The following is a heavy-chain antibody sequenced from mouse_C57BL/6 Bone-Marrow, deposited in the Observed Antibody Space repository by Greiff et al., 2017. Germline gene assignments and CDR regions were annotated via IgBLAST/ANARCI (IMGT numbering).Heavy chain of an antibody. V-gene: IGHV1-26*01. CDR2: INPNNGGT. CDR3: AREGLSDWFAY. CDR1: GYTFTDYY. Sequence: VQPQQSGPELVKPGASVKISCKASGYTFTDYYMNWVKQSHGKSLEWIGDINPNNGGTSYNQKFKGKATLTVDKSSSTAYMELRSLTSEDSAVYYCAREGLSDWFAYWGQGTLVTVSA. J-gene: IGHJ3*01. D-gene: IGHD1-1*02.